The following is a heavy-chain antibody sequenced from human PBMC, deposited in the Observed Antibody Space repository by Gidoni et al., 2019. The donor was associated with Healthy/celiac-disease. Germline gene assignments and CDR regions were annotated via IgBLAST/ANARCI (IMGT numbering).Heavy chain of an antibody. V-gene: IGHV3-30*03. CDR1: GFTFSSDG. CDR3: ARAHGDEDPDY. D-gene: IGHD3-3*01. CDR2: ISYDGSNK. Sequence: VQLVESGGGVVQPGRSLRLSCAASGFTFSSDGMHWVRQAPGKGLEWVSVISYDGSNKYYADSVKGRFTISRDNSKNTLYLQMNSLRAEDTAVYYCARAHGDEDPDYWGQGTLVTVSS. J-gene: IGHJ4*02.